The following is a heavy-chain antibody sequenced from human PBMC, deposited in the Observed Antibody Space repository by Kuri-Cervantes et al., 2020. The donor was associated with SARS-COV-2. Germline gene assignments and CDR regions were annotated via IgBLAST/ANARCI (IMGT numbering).Heavy chain of an antibody. CDR2: INPNNGDT. CDR1: GYSFIGYY. Sequence: ASVKVSCKASGYSFIGYYMHWVRQAPGQGLEWMGWINPNNGDTTYAQNFQGRVTMTRDTSINTFYMELSRLTSGDTAVYYCARDRVWGSYRPGYWGQGTLVTVSS. V-gene: IGHV1-2*02. CDR3: ARDRVWGSYRPGY. D-gene: IGHD3-16*02. J-gene: IGHJ4*02.